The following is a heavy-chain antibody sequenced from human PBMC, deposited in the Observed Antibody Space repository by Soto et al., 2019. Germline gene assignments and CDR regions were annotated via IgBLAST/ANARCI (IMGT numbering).Heavy chain of an antibody. CDR3: ARDLSGSRDPFRRSGSPEGYPGY. D-gene: IGHD3-10*01. V-gene: IGHV1-18*01. CDR2: ISAYNGNT. J-gene: IGHJ4*02. Sequence: GASVKVSCKASGYTFTSYGISWVRQAPGQGLEWMGWISAYNGNTNYAQKLQGRATMTTDTSTSTAYMELRSLRSDDTAVYYCARDLSGSRDPFRRSGSPEGYPGYWGQGTLVTVSS. CDR1: GYTFTSYG.